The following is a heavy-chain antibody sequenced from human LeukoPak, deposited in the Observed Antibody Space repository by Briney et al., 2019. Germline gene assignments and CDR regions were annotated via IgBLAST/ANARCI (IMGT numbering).Heavy chain of an antibody. V-gene: IGHV4-39*07. CDR1: GGSIGSYY. Sequence: SETLSLTCTVSGGSIGSYYWGWIRQPPGKGLEWTGNIYYSGSTYYNPSLKSRVTISVDTSKNQFSLRLSSVTAADTAVYYCARDRHFTIMDTMWGQGTLVTVSS. J-gene: IGHJ4*02. CDR2: IYYSGST. CDR3: ARDRHFTIMDTM. D-gene: IGHD5-24*01.